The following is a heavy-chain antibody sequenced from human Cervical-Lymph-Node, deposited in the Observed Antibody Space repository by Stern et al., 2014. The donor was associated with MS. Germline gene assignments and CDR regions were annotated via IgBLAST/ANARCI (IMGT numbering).Heavy chain of an antibody. CDR2: ISYDGDNK. CDR1: GFTFSVYD. D-gene: IGHD3-22*01. Sequence: VQLVESGGDFVQPGRSLRLSCAASGFTFSVYDMHWVRQAPGKGLEWVAAISYDGDNKFYAESVKGRFTISRDKSTSTLSIQLNSLRPEATAIYYCAKDRGIYDSSGYLDSWGQGTLVTVSS. J-gene: IGHJ5*01. CDR3: AKDRGIYDSSGYLDS. V-gene: IGHV3-30*18.